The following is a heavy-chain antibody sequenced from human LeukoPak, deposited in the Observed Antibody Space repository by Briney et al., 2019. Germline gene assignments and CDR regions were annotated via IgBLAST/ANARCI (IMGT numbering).Heavy chain of an antibody. CDR2: FDPEDGET. J-gene: IGHJ6*02. V-gene: IGHV1-24*01. CDR1: GYTLTELS. CDR3: ARRSGGYSYGEYYYYYGMDV. Sequence: ASVKVSCRVSGYTLTELSMHWVRQAPGKGLEWMGGFDPEDGETIYAQKFQGRVTMTEDTSTDTAYMDLSSLRSEDTAVYYCARRSGGYSYGEYYYYYGMDVWGQGTTVTVSS. D-gene: IGHD5-18*01.